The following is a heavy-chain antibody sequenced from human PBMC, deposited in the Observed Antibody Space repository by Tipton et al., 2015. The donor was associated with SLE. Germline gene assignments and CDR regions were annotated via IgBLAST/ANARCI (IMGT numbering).Heavy chain of an antibody. CDR1: GDSISSAPSSGSFY. CDR3: ARRAVPGDWYFDL. CDR2: IYTSGST. Sequence: LRLSCTVSGDSISSAPSSGSFYWNWIRQPAGKGLEWIGRIYTSGSTNYNPSLKSRLTISVDTSKNQFSLKLTTVTAADTAVYYCARRAVPGDWYFDLWGRGTLVTVSS. J-gene: IGHJ2*01. V-gene: IGHV4-61*02. D-gene: IGHD6-19*01.